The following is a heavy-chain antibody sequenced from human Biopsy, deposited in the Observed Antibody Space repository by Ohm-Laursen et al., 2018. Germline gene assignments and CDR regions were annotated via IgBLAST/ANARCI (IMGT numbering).Heavy chain of an antibody. CDR2: TSKGGDT. J-gene: IGHJ3*01. D-gene: IGHD1-1*01. Sequence: PPGTLSLTCTVSGGSITDDYWSWIRQSPGKGLEWIGFTSKGGDTTYNPSLRGRVAISVDTSKNQFSLKLSSVTAADTAIFFCARLYRLDDYWNDDPPDAFDVWGQGTRVTVSS. V-gene: IGHV4-59*01. CDR3: ARLYRLDDYWNDDPPDAFDV. CDR1: GGSITDDY.